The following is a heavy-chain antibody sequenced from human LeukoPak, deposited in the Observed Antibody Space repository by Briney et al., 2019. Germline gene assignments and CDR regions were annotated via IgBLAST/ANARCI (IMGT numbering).Heavy chain of an antibody. CDR1: GGSISSSSYY. V-gene: IGHV4-39*01. Sequence: PSETLSLTCTVSGGSISSSSYYWGWIRQPPGKGLEWIGNIYYSGSTYYNPSLESRVTISVDTSKNQFSLKLSSVTAADTAVYYCARRTIRHAFDIWGQGTMVTVSS. CDR3: ARRTIRHAFDI. D-gene: IGHD2-21*01. CDR2: IYYSGST. J-gene: IGHJ3*02.